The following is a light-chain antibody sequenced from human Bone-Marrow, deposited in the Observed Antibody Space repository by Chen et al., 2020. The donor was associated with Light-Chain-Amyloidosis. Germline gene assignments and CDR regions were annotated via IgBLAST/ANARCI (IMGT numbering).Light chain of an antibody. CDR2: EVT. J-gene: IGLJ1*01. V-gene: IGLV2-14*01. CDR3: SSYTITNTLV. CDR1: SSDVGGGNH. Sequence: QSALTQPASVSGSPGPSITISCTGTSSDVGGGNHVSWYQQHPDKAPKLMIYEVTNRPSWVPDRFSGSNSDNPASLTISGLQTEDEADYFCSSYTITNTLVFGSGTRLTVL.